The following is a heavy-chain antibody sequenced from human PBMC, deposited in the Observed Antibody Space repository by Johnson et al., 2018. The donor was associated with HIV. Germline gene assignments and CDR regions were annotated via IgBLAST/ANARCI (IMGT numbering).Heavy chain of an antibody. CDR3: AKDGGKWSYSFDV. CDR1: GFTFRTNG. Sequence: QVQVVESGGGVVQPGRSLRLSCAASGFTFRTNGMHWVRQAPGKGLEWVSFIQYDGSDKSYADSVEGRFTISRDNSKNTLYLQMNNLRTEDTGLYYCAKDGGKWSYSFDVWGQGTMVSVSS. V-gene: IGHV3-30*02. D-gene: IGHD2-8*01. J-gene: IGHJ3*01. CDR2: IQYDGSDK.